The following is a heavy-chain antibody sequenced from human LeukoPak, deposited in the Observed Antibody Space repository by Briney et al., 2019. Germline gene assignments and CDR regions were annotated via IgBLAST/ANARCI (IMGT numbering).Heavy chain of an antibody. CDR3: ARARWTSTVTTYYLDY. Sequence: ASVKVSCKTSGYTFTDYAVQWVRQAPGQRLEWMGWIIAGHGKTKYSQKFQDRVTITRDTSATTAYLDLNSLRSEDTAVYYCARARWTSTVTTYYLDYWGQRTLVTVSS. D-gene: IGHD4-17*01. CDR1: GYTFTDYA. V-gene: IGHV1-3*01. J-gene: IGHJ4*02. CDR2: IIAGHGKT.